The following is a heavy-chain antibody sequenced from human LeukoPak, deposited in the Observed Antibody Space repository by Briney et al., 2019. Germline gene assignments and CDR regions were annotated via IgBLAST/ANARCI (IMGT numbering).Heavy chain of an antibody. CDR2: IKEDGSVK. D-gene: IGHD3-16*01. CDR1: GFTFSSYS. J-gene: IGHJ4*02. Sequence: GGSLRLSCAASGFTFSSYSMNWVRQAPGKGLEWLANIKEDGSVKYYVDSVKGRFTISRDNAKNLLFLQMNSLRAEDTAVYSCARGRRDSEYVGGLGYWGQGILVTVSS. CDR3: ARGRRDSEYVGGLGY. V-gene: IGHV3-7*03.